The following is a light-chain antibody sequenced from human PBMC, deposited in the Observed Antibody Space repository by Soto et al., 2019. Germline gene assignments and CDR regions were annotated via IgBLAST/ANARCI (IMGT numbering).Light chain of an antibody. J-gene: IGKJ1*01. CDR2: GAS. CDR1: ESVSSSY. CDR3: QQYGSSPWT. V-gene: IGKV3-20*01. Sequence: EIVLTQSPGTLSLSPGERATISCRASESVSSSYLAWYQQKPGQAPRLLIYGASSRATGTPDRFSGSGSGTDFILTISRLEPEDFAVYYCQQYGSSPWTFGQGTKV.